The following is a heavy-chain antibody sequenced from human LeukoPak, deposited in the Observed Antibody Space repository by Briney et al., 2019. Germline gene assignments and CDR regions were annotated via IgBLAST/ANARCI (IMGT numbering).Heavy chain of an antibody. CDR3: ARDTYRQWLTQGGYFQH. D-gene: IGHD6-19*01. J-gene: IGHJ1*01. CDR1: GFTFSSYW. Sequence: SGGSLRLSCAASGFTFSSYWMSWVRQAPGKGLEWVAVISYDGSNKWDADSVKGRFTISRDNSKNTLYLQMNSLRAEDTAVYYCARDTYRQWLTQGGYFQHWGQGTLVTVSS. CDR2: ISYDGSNK. V-gene: IGHV3-30*03.